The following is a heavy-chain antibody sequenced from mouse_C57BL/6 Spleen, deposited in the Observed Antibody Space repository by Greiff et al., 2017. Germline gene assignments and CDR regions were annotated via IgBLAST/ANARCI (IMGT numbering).Heavy chain of an antibody. CDR2: ICPGSGST. V-gene: IGHV1-55*01. CDR1: GYTFTSYW. J-gene: IGHJ2*01. CDR3: ERGGYESSLLDY. Sequence: VQLQQPGAELVKPGASVKMSCKASGYTFTSYWITWVKQRPGQGLEWIGDICPGSGSTNYNEKFKSKATLTVDTSSSTAYMQLSSLTSEDSAVFYCERGGYESSLLDYGGQGTTLTVSS. D-gene: IGHD2-14*01.